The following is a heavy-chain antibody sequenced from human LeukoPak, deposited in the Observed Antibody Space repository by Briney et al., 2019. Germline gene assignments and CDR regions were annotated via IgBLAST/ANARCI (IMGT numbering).Heavy chain of an antibody. CDR1: GYTFTGYY. Sequence: ASVKVSCKASGYTFTGYYMHWVRQAPGQGLEWMGWINPNSGGTNYAQKFQGRVTMTRDTSISTAYMELSRLRSDDTAVYYCARDWDGYSSGWFQNYYYYGTDVWGQGTTVTVSS. J-gene: IGHJ6*02. CDR3: ARDWDGYSSGWFQNYYYYGTDV. CDR2: INPNSGGT. V-gene: IGHV1-2*02. D-gene: IGHD6-19*01.